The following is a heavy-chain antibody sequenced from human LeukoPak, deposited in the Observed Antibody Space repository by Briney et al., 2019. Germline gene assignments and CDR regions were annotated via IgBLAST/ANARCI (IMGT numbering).Heavy chain of an antibody. CDR3: ARKWSSRDWFDP. CDR2: INPKGDIT. V-gene: IGHV1-46*01. J-gene: IGHJ5*02. CDR1: GYSFTTYS. D-gene: IGHD2-8*01. Sequence: ASVKVSSRTSGYSFTTYSIHWVRQAPGKGLEWMGIINPKGDITTYAQRFQGRVTMTSDTSTATVYMELSGLRSEDTAIYYCARKWSSRDWFDPWGQGTLLTVSS.